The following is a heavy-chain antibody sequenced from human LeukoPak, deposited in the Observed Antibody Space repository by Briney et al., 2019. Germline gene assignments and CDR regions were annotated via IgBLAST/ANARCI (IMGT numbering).Heavy chain of an antibody. V-gene: IGHV3-30*02. J-gene: IGHJ4*02. CDR3: AKDRIAAAGRLDY. Sequence: PGGSLRLSCAASGFTFSSYGMHWVRQAPGKGLEWVAFIRYDGSNKYYADSVKGRLTISRDNSKNTLYLQMNSLRAEDTAVYYCAKDRIAAAGRLDYWGQGTLVTVSS. CDR2: IRYDGSNK. D-gene: IGHD6-13*01. CDR1: GFTFSSYG.